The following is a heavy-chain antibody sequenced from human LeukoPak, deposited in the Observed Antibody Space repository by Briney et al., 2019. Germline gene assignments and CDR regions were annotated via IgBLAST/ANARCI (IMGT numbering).Heavy chain of an antibody. J-gene: IGHJ4*02. Sequence: GGSLRLSCEGSGFSFSGHWMHWVRQAPGKGLVWVSRVHDNERSASYGDSVKGRFTISRDNSKNTLYLQMNSLRAEDTAVYYCARDRVGATDYFDYWGQGTLVTVSS. CDR1: GFSFSGHW. V-gene: IGHV3-74*01. CDR2: VHDNERSA. D-gene: IGHD1-26*01. CDR3: ARDRVGATDYFDY.